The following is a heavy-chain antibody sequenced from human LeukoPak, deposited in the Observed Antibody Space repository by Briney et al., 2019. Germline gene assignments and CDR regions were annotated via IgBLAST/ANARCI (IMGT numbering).Heavy chain of an antibody. J-gene: IGHJ6*03. CDR1: GFTFSSYG. D-gene: IGHD3/OR15-3a*01. Sequence: PGGSLRLSCAASGFTFSSYGMHWVRQAPGKGLEWVAVISYDGSNKYYADSVKGRFTISRDNSKNTLYLQMNSLRAEDTAVYYCAKDLDVHYYYYMDVWGKGTTVTVSS. V-gene: IGHV3-30*18. CDR3: AKDLDVHYYYYMDV. CDR2: ISYDGSNK.